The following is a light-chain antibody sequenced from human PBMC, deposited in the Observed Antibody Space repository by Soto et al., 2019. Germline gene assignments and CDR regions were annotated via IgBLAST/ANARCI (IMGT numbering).Light chain of an antibody. J-gene: IGLJ2*01. CDR1: SSNIGNNY. CDR3: GTWDSSLSAVV. Sequence: QSVLTQPPSVSAAPGQKVTISCSGSSSNIGNNYVSWYQQLPGTAPKLLIYDNNKRPSGIPDRFSGSKSGTSATLGITGLQTGDEADYYRGTWDSSLSAVVFGGGTQLTVL. V-gene: IGLV1-51*01. CDR2: DNN.